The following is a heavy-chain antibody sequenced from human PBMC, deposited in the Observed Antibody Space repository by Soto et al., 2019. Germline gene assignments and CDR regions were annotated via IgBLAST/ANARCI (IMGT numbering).Heavy chain of an antibody. V-gene: IGHV1-46*03. D-gene: IGHD6-13*01. J-gene: IGHJ3*02. CDR1: GYTFPTYS. Sequence: ASVQGSCKASGYTFPTYSRHWVRQAPGQGLEWMGIINPTSSTTSDAQKFQGRVTMTRDMSTSTVYRELSSLRSEDTAVYYCARDLYSSSWYVRAFDMWGQGTMVTVSS. CDR3: ARDLYSSSWYVRAFDM. CDR2: INPTSSTT.